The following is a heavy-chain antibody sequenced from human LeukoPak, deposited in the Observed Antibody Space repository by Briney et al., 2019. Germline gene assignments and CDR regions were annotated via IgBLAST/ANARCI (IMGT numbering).Heavy chain of an antibody. D-gene: IGHD4-17*01. CDR2: ISPYNGNT. J-gene: IGHJ1*01. CDR3: ARSLYGAPEYFQH. Sequence: ASVKVSCKTSGYTFSSHSMNWVRQAPGQGLEWLGWISPYNGNTKYSQKIQGRATMITDISTSTAYLELRSLTSDDTAVYYCARSLYGAPEYFQHWGQGTLVTVSS. CDR1: GYTFSSHS. V-gene: IGHV1-18*01.